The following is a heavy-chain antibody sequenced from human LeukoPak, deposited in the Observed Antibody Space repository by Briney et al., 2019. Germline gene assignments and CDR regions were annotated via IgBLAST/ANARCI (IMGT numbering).Heavy chain of an antibody. V-gene: IGHV3-23*01. CDR2: ISGSGGGT. CDR3: ARDGDTREAMRAFDI. D-gene: IGHD5-18*01. CDR1: GFTFSSYA. J-gene: IGHJ3*02. Sequence: PGGSLRLSCAASGFTFSSYAMSWVRQAPGKGLEWVSTISGSGGGTYYADSVKGRFTISRDNSKNTLYLQMNSLRAEDTAVYYCARDGDTREAMRAFDIWGQGTMVTVSS.